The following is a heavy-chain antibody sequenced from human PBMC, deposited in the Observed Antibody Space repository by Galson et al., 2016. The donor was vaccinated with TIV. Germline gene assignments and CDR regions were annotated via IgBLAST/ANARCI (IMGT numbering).Heavy chain of an antibody. D-gene: IGHD6-13*01. V-gene: IGHV1-3*01. J-gene: IGHJ6*02. CDR1: GHTFTTYG. CDR3: ARGSSWSPFYGMDV. CDR2: INAGDGST. Sequence: SVKVSCKASGHTFTTYGTHWVRQAPGHRLEWMGWINAGDGSTKYSQNFQGRLSITTDTSATTAYMELSSLRSEDTAVYFCARGSSWSPFYGMDVWGQGTTVIVSS.